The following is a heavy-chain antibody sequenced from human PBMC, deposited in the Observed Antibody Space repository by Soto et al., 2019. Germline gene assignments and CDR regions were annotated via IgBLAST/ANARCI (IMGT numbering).Heavy chain of an antibody. Sequence: GGSMRLSCSASGFTFGDCAMSWFRQAPGKGLEYVSAISSNGGSTYYADSVKGRFTISRDNSKNTLYLQMSSLRAEDTAVYYCVTNYYDSSGYYVVWFDPWGQGTLVTVSS. CDR3: VTNYYDSSGYYVVWFDP. V-gene: IGHV3-64D*08. CDR1: GFTFGDCA. D-gene: IGHD3-22*01. J-gene: IGHJ5*02. CDR2: ISSNGGST.